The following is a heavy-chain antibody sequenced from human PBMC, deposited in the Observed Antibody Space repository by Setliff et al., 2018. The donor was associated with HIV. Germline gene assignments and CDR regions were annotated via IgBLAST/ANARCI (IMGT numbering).Heavy chain of an antibody. J-gene: IGHJ4*02. D-gene: IGHD3-22*01. CDR1: GYPFDSYG. CDR3: ARAVGGSNYFDYSGYQDF. V-gene: IGHV1-18*01. CDR2: ISAYIGDT. Sequence: GASVKVSCKTSGYPFDSYGISWVRQAPGQGLEWMGWISAYIGDTKYAQRFQGGVTMTTDPSTPTAYMELRSLKSEDTAVYYCARAVGGSNYFDYSGYQDFWGQGTRVTVSS.